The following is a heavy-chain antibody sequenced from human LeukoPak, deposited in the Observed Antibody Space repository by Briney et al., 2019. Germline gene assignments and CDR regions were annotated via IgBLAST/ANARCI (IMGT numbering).Heavy chain of an antibody. V-gene: IGHV3-30*02. CDR3: AKVGPLAFYYMDV. CDR1: GFTFSSYG. CDR2: IRYDGSNK. D-gene: IGHD3-10*01. J-gene: IGHJ6*03. Sequence: GGSLRLSCAASGFTFSSYGMHWVRQAPGKGLEWVAFIRYDGSNKYYADSVKGRFTISRDNSKNTLYLQMNSLRAEDTAVYYCAKVGPLAFYYMDVWGEGTTVTVSS.